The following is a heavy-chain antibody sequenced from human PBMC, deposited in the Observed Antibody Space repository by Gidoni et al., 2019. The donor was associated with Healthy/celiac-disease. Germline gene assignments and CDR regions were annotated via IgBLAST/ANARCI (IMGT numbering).Heavy chain of an antibody. CDR3: ARQFHDYGDYFYWFDP. J-gene: IGHJ5*02. CDR1: GFTFSSYG. D-gene: IGHD4-17*01. CDR2: IWYDGSNK. V-gene: IGHV3-33*01. Sequence: QVQLVESGGGVVQPGRSLRLSCAASGFTFSSYGMHWVRQAPGKGLEWVAVIWYDGSNKYYADSVKGRFTISRDNSKNTLYLQMNSLRAEDTAVYYCARQFHDYGDYFYWFDPWGQGTLVTVSS.